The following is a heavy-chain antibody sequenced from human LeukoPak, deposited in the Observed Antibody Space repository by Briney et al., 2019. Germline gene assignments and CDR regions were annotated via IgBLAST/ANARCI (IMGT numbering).Heavy chain of an antibody. Sequence: GESLKISCKGSGYSFTSYWIGWVRPMPGEGLEWMGIIYPGDSDTRYSPSFQGQVTISADKSISTAYLQWSSLKASDTAMYYCARLYGSGSYYTRYYYYMDVWGKGTTVTVSS. D-gene: IGHD3-10*01. J-gene: IGHJ6*03. CDR2: IYPGDSDT. V-gene: IGHV5-51*01. CDR3: ARLYGSGSYYTRYYYYMDV. CDR1: GYSFTSYW.